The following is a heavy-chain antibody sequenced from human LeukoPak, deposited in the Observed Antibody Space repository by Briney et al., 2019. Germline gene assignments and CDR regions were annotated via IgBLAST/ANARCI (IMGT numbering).Heavy chain of an antibody. V-gene: IGHV1-18*01. Sequence: GASVKVSCKASGYTFTSYAITWVRQAPGQGLEWMGWIIASKGNTNYAQKLQGRVTMTTDTSTTTAYMELRSLRSDDTAVYYCARVRLDNTMNFDYWGQGTLVTVSS. CDR2: IIASKGNT. D-gene: IGHD3-22*01. CDR1: GYTFTSYA. CDR3: ARVRLDNTMNFDY. J-gene: IGHJ4*02.